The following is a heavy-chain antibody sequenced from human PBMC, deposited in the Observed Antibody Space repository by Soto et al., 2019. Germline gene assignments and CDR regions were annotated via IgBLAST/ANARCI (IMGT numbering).Heavy chain of an antibody. CDR3: ARPRSSGYAGEFDY. D-gene: IGHD3-22*01. J-gene: IGHJ4*02. CDR2: IYYSGST. V-gene: IGHV4-59*01. Sequence: SETLSLTCTVSGGSISPYYWSWIRQPPGKGLEWIGFIYYSGSTNYDPSLKSRVTISVDTSQNQFSLKLTSVTAADTAVYYCARPRSSGYAGEFDYWGQGILVTVSS. CDR1: GGSISPYY.